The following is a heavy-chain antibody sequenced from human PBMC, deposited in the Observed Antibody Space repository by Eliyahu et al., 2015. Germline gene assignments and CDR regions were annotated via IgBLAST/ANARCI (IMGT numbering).Heavy chain of an antibody. D-gene: IGHD3-16*01. CDR3: ARGEXYAKVGKGNY. CDR1: GGSFSRYY. Sequence: QVQLQQWGAGLLKPSETLSLTXAVSGGSFSRYYWSWIRQPTGKGLEWIGEIHPSGNTYYSPSLMSRVTISVDMSKNHFSLNLSSVAAADTGVYYCARGEXYAKVGKGNYWGQGTLVTVSX. CDR2: IHPSGNT. J-gene: IGHJ4*02. V-gene: IGHV4-34*01.